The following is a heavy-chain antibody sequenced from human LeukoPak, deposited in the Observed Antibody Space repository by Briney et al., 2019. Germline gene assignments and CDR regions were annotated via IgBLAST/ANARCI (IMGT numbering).Heavy chain of an antibody. CDR1: GFTFNSYA. CDR3: AKAQPPAPIEYYYCYMDV. V-gene: IGHV3-23*01. CDR2: ISGGADNT. J-gene: IGHJ6*03. Sequence: PGGSLRLSCAASGFTFNSYAMSWVRQAPGKGLEWISTISGGADNTYYADSVKGRSTISRDNSKNTLSLQMNSLRAEDTAVYYCAKAQPPAPIEYYYCYMDVWGKGTTVTVSS. D-gene: IGHD2-2*02.